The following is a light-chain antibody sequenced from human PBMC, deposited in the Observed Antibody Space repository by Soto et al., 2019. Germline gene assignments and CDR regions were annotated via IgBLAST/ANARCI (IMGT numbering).Light chain of an antibody. Sequence: QSALTQPASVSGSPGQSITISCTGTSNDIGGFNYVSWYQQHPGKAPKLMIYGVGNRPSGLSNRFSGSKSGNTASLTISGDPAEEEDDYYCTSITSRNTVLFGGGTKLTVL. CDR1: SNDIGGFNY. J-gene: IGLJ2*01. CDR3: TSITSRNTVL. V-gene: IGLV2-14*01. CDR2: GVG.